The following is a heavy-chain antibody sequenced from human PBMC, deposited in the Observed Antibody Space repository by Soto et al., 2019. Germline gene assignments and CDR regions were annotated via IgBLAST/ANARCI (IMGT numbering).Heavy chain of an antibody. CDR2: INPSGGST. CDR3: ARDPSYDFWSGYSSHYGMDV. CDR1: GYTFTSYY. Sequence: ASVKVSCKASGYTFTSYYMHWVRQAPGQGLEWMGIINPSGGSTSYAQKFQGRVTMTRDTSTSTVYMELSSLRSEDTAVYYCARDPSYDFWSGYSSHYGMDVWGQGTTVTV. D-gene: IGHD3-3*01. V-gene: IGHV1-46*01. J-gene: IGHJ6*02.